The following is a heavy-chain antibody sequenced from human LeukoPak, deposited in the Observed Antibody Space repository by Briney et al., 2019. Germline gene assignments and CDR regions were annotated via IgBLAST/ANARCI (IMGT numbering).Heavy chain of an antibody. CDR3: ANGKGQLVLGYYYYYMDV. Sequence: SETLSLTCTVSGGSISSYYWSWIRQPAGKGLEWIGRIYTSGSTNYNPSLKSRVTMSVDTSKNQFSLKLSPVTAADTAVYYCANGKGQLVLGYYYYYMDVWGKGTTVTVSS. V-gene: IGHV4-4*07. CDR1: GGSISSYY. J-gene: IGHJ6*03. D-gene: IGHD6-6*01. CDR2: IYTSGST.